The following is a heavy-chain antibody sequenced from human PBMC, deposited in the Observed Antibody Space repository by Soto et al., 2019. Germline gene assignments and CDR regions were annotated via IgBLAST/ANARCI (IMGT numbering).Heavy chain of an antibody. CDR1: GFTFTSSA. J-gene: IGHJ6*02. D-gene: IGHD3-3*01. Sequence: SVKVSCKASGFTFTSSAVQWVRQARGQRLEWIGWIVVGSGNTNYAQKFQERVTITRDMSTSKAYMELSSLRSEDTAVYYCAADPDYDFWSGYYTFYGMDVWGQGTTVTVSS. CDR2: IVVGSGNT. CDR3: AADPDYDFWSGYYTFYGMDV. V-gene: IGHV1-58*01.